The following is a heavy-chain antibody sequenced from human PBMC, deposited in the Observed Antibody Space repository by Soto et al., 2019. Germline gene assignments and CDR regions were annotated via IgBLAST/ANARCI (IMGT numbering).Heavy chain of an antibody. V-gene: IGHV3-74*01. J-gene: IGHJ3*02. CDR2: INGDGTRA. D-gene: IGHD3-10*01. Sequence: EVQLEESGGGSVQLGESLRVSCVASGFTFRNQWMHWVRQVPGKGLVWVCRINGDGTRASYADFVKGRFTISRDNAQNMLFMQLNSLRVADTGVYHCAGGGAAGRGDAIDIWGPGTTVAVSS. CDR1: GFTFRNQW. CDR3: AGGGAAGRGDAIDI.